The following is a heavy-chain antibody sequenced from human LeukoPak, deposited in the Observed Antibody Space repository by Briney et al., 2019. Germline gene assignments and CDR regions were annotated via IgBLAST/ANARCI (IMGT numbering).Heavy chain of an antibody. D-gene: IGHD3-3*01. CDR2: ISGSGGST. CDR1: GFTFSSYA. J-gene: IGHJ4*02. V-gene: IGHV3-23*01. Sequence: GGSLRLSCAASGFTFSSYAMSWVRQAPGKGLEWVSAISGSGGSTYYADSVKGRFTISRDNSKNTLYLQMNSLRAEDTAVYYCAKEPTNYDFWSGAPSDYWGQGTLVTVSS. CDR3: AKEPTNYDFWSGAPSDY.